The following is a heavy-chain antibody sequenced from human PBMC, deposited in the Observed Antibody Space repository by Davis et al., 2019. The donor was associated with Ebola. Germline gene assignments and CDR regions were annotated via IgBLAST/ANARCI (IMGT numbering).Heavy chain of an antibody. V-gene: IGHV3-33*01. CDR3: ARVVGCNGGSCSYYFDY. CDR1: GFTFSNYG. Sequence: GESLKISCAASGFTFSNYGMHWVRQAPGKGLEWVAVIWYDGSNKYYADSVKGRFTISRDNAKNSLYLQMNSLRAEDTAVYYCARVVGCNGGSCSYYFDYWGQGTLVTVSS. J-gene: IGHJ4*02. D-gene: IGHD2-15*01. CDR2: IWYDGSNK.